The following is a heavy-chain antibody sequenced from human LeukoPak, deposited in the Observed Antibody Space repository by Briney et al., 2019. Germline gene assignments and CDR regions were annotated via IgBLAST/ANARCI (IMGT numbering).Heavy chain of an antibody. Sequence: SETLSLTCAVYGGSFSGYYWSWVRQPPGKGLEWIGEINHSGSTNYNPSLKSRVTISVDTSKNQFSLKLSSVTAADTAVYYCARHSSGWVGDYWGQGTLVTVSS. J-gene: IGHJ4*02. CDR3: ARHSSGWVGDY. CDR1: GGSFSGYY. V-gene: IGHV4-34*01. D-gene: IGHD6-19*01. CDR2: INHSGST.